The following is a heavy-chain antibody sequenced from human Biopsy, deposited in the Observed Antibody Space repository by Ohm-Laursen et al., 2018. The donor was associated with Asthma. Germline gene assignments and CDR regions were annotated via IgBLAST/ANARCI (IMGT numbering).Heavy chain of an antibody. CDR1: EFTFDNYT. CDR2: ISYDGRNT. V-gene: IGHV3-30*04. Sequence: SLRLSCAASEFTFDNYTMHWVRQAPGKGLEWVTIISYDGRNTYYADSVEGRFTISRDNSRNTLFLQMSSLRPEDTAVYYCARGGLHYYEYYGMDVWGQGTTVTVSS. J-gene: IGHJ6*02. CDR3: ARGGLHYYEYYGMDV. D-gene: IGHD2-21*02.